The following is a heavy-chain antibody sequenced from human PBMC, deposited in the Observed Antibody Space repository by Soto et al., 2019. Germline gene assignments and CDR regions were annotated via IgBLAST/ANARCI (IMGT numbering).Heavy chain of an antibody. CDR3: ARGSSPDFWSGYYFPGHNWFDP. CDR1: GGSFSGYC. D-gene: IGHD3-3*01. CDR2: INHSGST. Sequence: SETLSLTCAVYGGSFSGYCWSWIRQPPGKGLEWIGEINHSGSTNYNPSLKSRVTISVDTSKNQFSLKLSSVTAADTAVYYCARGSSPDFWSGYYFPGHNWFDPWGQGTLVTVSS. J-gene: IGHJ5*02. V-gene: IGHV4-34*01.